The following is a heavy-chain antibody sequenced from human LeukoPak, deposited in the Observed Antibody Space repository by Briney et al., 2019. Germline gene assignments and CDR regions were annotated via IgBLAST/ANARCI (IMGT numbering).Heavy chain of an antibody. J-gene: IGHJ6*02. CDR3: AREQLWFGELLEYYYYGMDV. D-gene: IGHD3-10*01. V-gene: IGHV3-30*03. CDR1: GFTFSSYG. Sequence: GGSLRLSCAASGFTFSSYGMHWVRQAPGKGLEWVAVISYDGSNKYYADSVKGRFPISRDNSKNTLYLQMNSLRAEDTAVYYCAREQLWFGELLEYYYYGMDVWGQGTTVTVSS. CDR2: ISYDGSNK.